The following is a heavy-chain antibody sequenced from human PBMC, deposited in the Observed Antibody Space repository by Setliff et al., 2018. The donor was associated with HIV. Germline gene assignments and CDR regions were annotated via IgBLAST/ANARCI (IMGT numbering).Heavy chain of an antibody. V-gene: IGHV3-48*03. Sequence: PGGSLRLSCVASGFTLSTYEANWVRQAPGKGLEWISYISSSADTIYYAESVKGRFTISRDNAENSLFLQMNSLRVEDTGTYYCAHLGTLTMRQRAFDIWGHGTMVTVSS. CDR2: ISSSADTI. CDR3: AHLGTLTMRQRAFDI. CDR1: GFTLSTYE. D-gene: IGHD3-10*01. J-gene: IGHJ3*02.